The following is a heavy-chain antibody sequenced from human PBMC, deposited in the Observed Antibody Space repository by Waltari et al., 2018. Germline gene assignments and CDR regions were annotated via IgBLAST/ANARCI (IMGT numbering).Heavy chain of an antibody. V-gene: IGHV2-5*01. CDR2: IYWNDDN. CDR3: AHSTPNDYDSSGYPIFGFDY. J-gene: IGHJ4*02. CDR1: GFSLSTSGVG. D-gene: IGHD3-22*01. Sequence: QITLKASGPTLVKPTQTLTLTYTFSGFSLSTSGVGVGLIRQPPGKAREWLALIYWNDDNRYSPSQKRRLTSTKDTSENQGVLTMTNMDPVDTATYYGAHSTPNDYDSSGYPIFGFDYWGQGTLVTVSS.